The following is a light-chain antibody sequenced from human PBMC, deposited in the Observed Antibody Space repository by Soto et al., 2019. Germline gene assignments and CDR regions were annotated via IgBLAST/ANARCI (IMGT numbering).Light chain of an antibody. V-gene: IGKV3-11*01. CDR3: QQRADWPT. CDR1: QSVSGY. J-gene: IGKJ3*01. Sequence: EFVLTQSPATLSLSPGDRATLSCRASQSVSGYLAWYQYKPGQAPRLLIYDASNRVTGIPARFSGSGFGTDFTLTISSLEPEEFAVYYCQQRADWPTFGPGTRVDLK. CDR2: DAS.